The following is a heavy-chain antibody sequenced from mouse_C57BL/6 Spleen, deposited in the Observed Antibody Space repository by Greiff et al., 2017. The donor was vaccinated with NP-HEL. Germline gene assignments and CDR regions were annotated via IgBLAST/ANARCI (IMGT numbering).Heavy chain of an antibody. V-gene: IGHV10-1*01. D-gene: IGHD2-4*01. CDR3: VREGYDYDVEAWFAY. J-gene: IGHJ3*01. CDR1: GFSFNTYA. CDR2: IRSKSNNYAT. Sequence: EVQLVESGGGLVQPKGSLKLSCAASGFSFNTYAMNWVRQAPGKGLEWVARIRSKSNNYATYYADSVKDRFTISRDDSESMLYLQMNNLKTEDTAMYYCVREGYDYDVEAWFAYWGQGTLVTVSA.